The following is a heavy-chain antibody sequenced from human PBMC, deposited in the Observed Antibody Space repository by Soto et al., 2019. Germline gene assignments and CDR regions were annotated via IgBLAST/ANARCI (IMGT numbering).Heavy chain of an antibody. CDR2: IYYSGST. D-gene: IGHD2-15*01. CDR1: GGSISSYY. V-gene: IGHV4-59*01. CDR3: ARGGSVVAATSQSYYFDY. Sequence: SETLSLTCTVSGGSISSYYWSWIRQPPGKGLEWIGYIYYSGSTNYNPSLKSRVTISVDTSKNQFSLKLSSVTAADTAVYYCARGGSVVAATSQSYYFDYWGQGTLVTVSS. J-gene: IGHJ4*02.